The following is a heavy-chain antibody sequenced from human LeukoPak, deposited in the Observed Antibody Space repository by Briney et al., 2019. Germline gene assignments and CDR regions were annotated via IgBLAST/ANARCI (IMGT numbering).Heavy chain of an antibody. D-gene: IGHD3-16*02. CDR3: AKTYYDYVWGSYREFDY. CDR1: GFTFSNAW. Sequence: GGSLRLSCAASGFTFSNAWMSWVRQAPGKGLEWVGRIKSKTDGGTTDYAAPVKGRFTISRDNSKNTLYLQMNSLRAEDTAVYYCAKTYYDYVWGSYREFDYWGREPWSPSPQ. CDR2: IKSKTDGGTT. V-gene: IGHV3-15*01. J-gene: IGHJ4*02.